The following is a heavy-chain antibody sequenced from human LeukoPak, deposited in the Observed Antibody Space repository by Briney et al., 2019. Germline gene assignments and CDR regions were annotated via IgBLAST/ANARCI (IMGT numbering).Heavy chain of an antibody. CDR2: IDSSSRTI. D-gene: IGHD6-19*01. CDR1: GFTLSSYS. CDR3: VRDAVADRFSAFDI. J-gene: IGHJ3*02. V-gene: IGHV3-48*01. Sequence: GGSLRLSCAASGFTLSSYSMNWVRQAPGKGLEWISFIDSSSRTIFYAESVKGRFTISRDNSKNTLYLQMNNLRVEDTAVYYCVRDAVADRFSAFDIWGQGTVVTVSS.